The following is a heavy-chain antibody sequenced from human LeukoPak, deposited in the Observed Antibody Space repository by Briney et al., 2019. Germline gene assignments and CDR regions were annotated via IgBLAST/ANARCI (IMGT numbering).Heavy chain of an antibody. Sequence: GGSLRLSCVASGFTFSSYSMKWVRQAPGKGLEWVSSISSSSSYIDYADSVKGRFTISRDNAKNSLYLQMNSLRAEDTAVYYCARSGSDFDYWGQGTLVSVSS. CDR3: ARSGSDFDY. D-gene: IGHD3-3*01. V-gene: IGHV3-21*01. CDR1: GFTFSSYS. J-gene: IGHJ4*02. CDR2: ISSSSSYI.